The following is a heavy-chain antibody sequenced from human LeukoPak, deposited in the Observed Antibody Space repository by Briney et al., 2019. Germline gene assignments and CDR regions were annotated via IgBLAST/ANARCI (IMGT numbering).Heavy chain of an antibody. CDR3: ARGLGYCSGGSCPRRAFDI. Sequence: GGSLRLSCAASGFTFSDYYMSWIRQAPGKGLEWVSFISSSGSTIYYADSMKGRFTISRDNAKNSVYLQMNSLRAEDTAVYYCARGLGYCSGGSCPRRAFDIWGLGTVVTVSS. V-gene: IGHV3-11*01. CDR2: ISSSGSTI. J-gene: IGHJ3*02. CDR1: GFTFSDYY. D-gene: IGHD2-15*01.